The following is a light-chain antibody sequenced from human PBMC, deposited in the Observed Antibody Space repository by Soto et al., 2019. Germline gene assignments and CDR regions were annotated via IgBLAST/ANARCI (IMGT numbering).Light chain of an antibody. CDR3: CSFAGSYTFWV. Sequence: QSALTQPRSVSGSPGQSVTISCTGTSSDVGDYNYVSWYQQYPGKAPKLVIYDVSKRPSGVPDRFSGSKSGNTASLTISGLQAEDEADYYCCSFAGSYTFWVFGGGTKVTAL. CDR2: DVS. J-gene: IGLJ3*02. V-gene: IGLV2-11*01. CDR1: SSDVGDYNY.